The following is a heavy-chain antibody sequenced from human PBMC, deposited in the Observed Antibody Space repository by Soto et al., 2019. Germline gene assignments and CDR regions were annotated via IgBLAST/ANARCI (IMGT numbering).Heavy chain of an antibody. V-gene: IGHV1-69*08. Sequence: VQLVQSGAEVKKPGSSVRVSCKTSGGTFDNYTINWVRQAPGQGLEWLGRIFTIVHLPNSAQKFRDRVTITANRATNTAYMELSSLSSEDTTIYYCATEVTYSDFYYLFNNWGRGTLITVSS. CDR3: ATEVTYSDFYYLFNN. CDR1: GGTFDNYT. CDR2: IFTIVHLP. J-gene: IGHJ4*01. D-gene: IGHD3-9*01.